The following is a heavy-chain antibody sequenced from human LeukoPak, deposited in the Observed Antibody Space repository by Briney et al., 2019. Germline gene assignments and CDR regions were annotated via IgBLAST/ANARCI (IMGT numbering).Heavy chain of an antibody. CDR2: ISSRSSAI. CDR3: ARGATGFDY. CDR1: GFTFSSYN. D-gene: IGHD3-16*01. Sequence: GGSLRLSCAASGFTFSSYNMNWVRQAPGKGLEWVSYISSRSSAIYYADSVKGRFTISRDNAKSSLYLQMNNLRDEDTAVHYCARGATGFDYWGQGTLVTVSS. V-gene: IGHV3-48*02. J-gene: IGHJ4*02.